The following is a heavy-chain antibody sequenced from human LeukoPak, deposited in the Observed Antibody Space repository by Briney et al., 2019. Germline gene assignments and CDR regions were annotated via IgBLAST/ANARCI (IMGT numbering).Heavy chain of an antibody. CDR2: ISSSSSTI. J-gene: IGHJ4*02. D-gene: IGHD3-22*01. CDR3: ARDPEHRTYYDDSSGPR. Sequence: GGSLRLSCAASGFTFSSYSMNWVRQAPGKGLEGVSYISSSSSTIYYADSVKGRFTISRDNAKNSLYLQMNSLRAEDTAVYYCARDPEHRTYYDDSSGPRGGQGPLVTVSS. V-gene: IGHV3-48*01. CDR1: GFTFSSYS.